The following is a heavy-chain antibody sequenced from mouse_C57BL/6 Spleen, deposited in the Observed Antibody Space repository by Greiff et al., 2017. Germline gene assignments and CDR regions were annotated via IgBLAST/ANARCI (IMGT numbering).Heavy chain of an antibody. D-gene: IGHD1-1*01. Sequence: EVQLQQSGTVLARPGASVKMSCKTSGYTFTSYWMHWVKQRPGQGLEWIGAIDPGNSDTSYNQKFKGKAKLTAVTSASTAYMELSSLTNEDSAVYYCTSITTVVATTNYFDYWGQGTTLTVSS. CDR1: GYTFTSYW. CDR2: IDPGNSDT. J-gene: IGHJ2*01. CDR3: TSITTVVATTNYFDY. V-gene: IGHV1-5*01.